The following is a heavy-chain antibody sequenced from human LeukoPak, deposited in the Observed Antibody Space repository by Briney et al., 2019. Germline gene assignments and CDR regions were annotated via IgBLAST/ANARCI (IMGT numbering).Heavy chain of an antibody. CDR1: GFTFSNFA. V-gene: IGHV3-23*01. Sequence: GGSLRLSCAASGFTFSNFAMSWVRQAPGRGLEWVSAISGGGGSTYYADSVKGRFTISRDNSKNTLYLQMNSLRAEDTAIYYCAKDKVGLSWDYFDYWGQGTLVTVSS. D-gene: IGHD1-26*01. CDR2: ISGGGGST. J-gene: IGHJ4*02. CDR3: AKDKVGLSWDYFDY.